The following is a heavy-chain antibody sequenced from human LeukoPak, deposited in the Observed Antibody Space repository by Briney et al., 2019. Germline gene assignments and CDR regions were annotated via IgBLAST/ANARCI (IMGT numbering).Heavy chain of an antibody. CDR3: AIHPHAHIVVVVAATAPGY. Sequence: PGGSLRLSCAASGFTFSSYGMHWVRQAPGKGLEWVAFIRYDGSNKYYADSVKGRFTISRDNSKNTLYLQMNSLRAEDTAVYYCAIHPHAHIVVVVAATAPGYWGQGTLVTVSS. D-gene: IGHD2-15*01. CDR1: GFTFSSYG. J-gene: IGHJ4*02. V-gene: IGHV3-30*02. CDR2: IRYDGSNK.